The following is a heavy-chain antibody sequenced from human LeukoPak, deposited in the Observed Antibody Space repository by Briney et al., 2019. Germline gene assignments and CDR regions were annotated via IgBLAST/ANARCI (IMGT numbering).Heavy chain of an antibody. Sequence: ASVKVSCKASGYTFTSYAMHWVRQAPGQRLEWMGWINAGNGNTKYSQEFQGRVTMTRDMSTSTVYMELSSLRSEDTAVYYCARDPIVVVPAAILQVPYYYYMDVWGKGTTVTVSS. V-gene: IGHV1-3*03. CDR1: GYTFTSYA. CDR2: INAGNGNT. CDR3: ARDPIVVVPAAILQVPYYYYMDV. J-gene: IGHJ6*03. D-gene: IGHD2-2*01.